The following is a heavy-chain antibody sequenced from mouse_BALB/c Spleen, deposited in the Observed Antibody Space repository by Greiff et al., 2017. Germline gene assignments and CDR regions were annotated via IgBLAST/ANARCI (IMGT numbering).Heavy chain of an antibody. Sequence: EVQRVESGGGLVQPGGSLKLSCAASGFTFSSYGMSWVRQTPDKRLELVATINSNGGSTYYPDSVKGRFTISRDNAKNTLYLQMSSLKSEDTAMYYCAREGYAYYYAMDYWGQGTSVTVSS. D-gene: IGHD2-14*01. CDR3: AREGYAYYYAMDY. CDR2: INSNGGST. V-gene: IGHV5-6-3*01. CDR1: GFTFSSYG. J-gene: IGHJ4*01.